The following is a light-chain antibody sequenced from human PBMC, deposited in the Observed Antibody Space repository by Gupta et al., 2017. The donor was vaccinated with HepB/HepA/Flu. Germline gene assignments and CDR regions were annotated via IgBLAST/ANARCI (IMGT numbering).Light chain of an antibody. CDR2: QDS. V-gene: IGLV3-1*01. CDR1: KLGDKY. CDR3: QAWDSSTVV. J-gene: IGLJ2*01. Sequence: SYELTQPPSVSVSPRQTASITCSGDKLGDKYACWYQQKPGQSPVLVIYQDSKRSSGIPERFSGSNSGNTATLTISGTQAMDEADYYCQAWDSSTVVFGGGTKLTVL.